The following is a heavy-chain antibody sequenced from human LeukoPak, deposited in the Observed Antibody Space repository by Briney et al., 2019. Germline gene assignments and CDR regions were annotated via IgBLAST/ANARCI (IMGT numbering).Heavy chain of an antibody. Sequence: GGSLRLSCTGSGFTFSSYSMNWVRQAPGKGLEWVANIKQDGSEKYYVDSVKGRFTISRDNVKNSLYLQMNSLRAEDTAVYYCAELGITMIGGVWGKGTTVTISS. CDR2: IKQDGSEK. J-gene: IGHJ6*04. CDR1: GFTFSSYS. CDR3: AELGITMIGGV. V-gene: IGHV3-7*01. D-gene: IGHD3-10*02.